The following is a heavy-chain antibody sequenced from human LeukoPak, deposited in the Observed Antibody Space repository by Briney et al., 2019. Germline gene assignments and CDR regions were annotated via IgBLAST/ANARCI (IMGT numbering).Heavy chain of an antibody. CDR2: LSGSGGSA. CDR1: GFTFSSYA. D-gene: IGHD6-19*01. J-gene: IGHJ4*02. CDR3: AKDGLSSSGWYYFDC. Sequence: PGGSLRLSCAASGFTFSSYAMSWVRQAPGKGLERVSGLSGSGGSAFYADSVKGRFTVSRDNSKNTLFLQMNSLRAEDTAVYYCAKDGLSSSGWYYFDCWGQGTLVTVSS. V-gene: IGHV3-23*01.